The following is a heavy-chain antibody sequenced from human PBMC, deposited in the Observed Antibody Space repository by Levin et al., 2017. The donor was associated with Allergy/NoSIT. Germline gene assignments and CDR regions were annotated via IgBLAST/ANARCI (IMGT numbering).Heavy chain of an antibody. CDR2: ISGSSTTI. CDR3: ARRGQLVVPWFDP. CDR1: GFTFSGHS. V-gene: IGHV3-48*02. Sequence: AASVKVSCAASGFTFSGHSMNWVRQAPGKGLEWVSYISGSSTTIYYADSVKGRFTISRDNAKNSLYLQMNSLRDEDTAVYYCARRGQLVVPWFDPWGQGTLVTVSS. J-gene: IGHJ5*02. D-gene: IGHD6-13*01.